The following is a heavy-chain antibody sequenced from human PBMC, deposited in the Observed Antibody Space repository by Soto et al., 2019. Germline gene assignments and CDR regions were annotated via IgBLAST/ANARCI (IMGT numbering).Heavy chain of an antibody. Sequence: EVQLVESGGGLVQPGGSLRLSCAASGFTFNIYWMHWVRQAPGKGLVWVSRINADGSSTSYADSVKGRVTISRDTGXNMLYLQINSLRAEDTAVYYCAREIVTSGEYYFDSWGQGTLVTVSS. CDR1: GFTFNIYW. J-gene: IGHJ4*02. CDR3: AREIVTSGEYYFDS. CDR2: INADGSST. V-gene: IGHV3-74*01. D-gene: IGHD3-22*01.